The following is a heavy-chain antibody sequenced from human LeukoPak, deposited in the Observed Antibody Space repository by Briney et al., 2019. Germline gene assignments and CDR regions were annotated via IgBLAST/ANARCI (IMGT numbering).Heavy chain of an antibody. Sequence: ASVKVSCKASGYTFTSYDINWVRQAPGQGLEWMGWMNPNSGNTGYAQKFQGRVTMTRNTSISTAYMELNSLRSEDTAVYYCARGSSSSWYGNFYYYMDVWGKGTTVTISS. CDR3: ARGSSSSWYGNFYYYMDV. CDR1: GYTFTSYD. D-gene: IGHD6-13*01. V-gene: IGHV1-8*01. CDR2: MNPNSGNT. J-gene: IGHJ6*03.